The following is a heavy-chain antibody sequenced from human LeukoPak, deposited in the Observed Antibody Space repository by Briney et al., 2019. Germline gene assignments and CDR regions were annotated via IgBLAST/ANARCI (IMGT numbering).Heavy chain of an antibody. CDR2: IYYSGST. Sequence: TSETLSLTCTVSGGSISSSSYYWGWIRQPPGKGLEWIGYIYYSGSTNYNPSLKSRVTISVDTSKNQFSLKLSSVTAADTAVYYCARRAYSTTWSYFDYWGQGTLVTVSS. CDR3: ARRAYSTTWSYFDY. V-gene: IGHV4-61*05. CDR1: GGSISSSSYY. J-gene: IGHJ4*02. D-gene: IGHD6-13*01.